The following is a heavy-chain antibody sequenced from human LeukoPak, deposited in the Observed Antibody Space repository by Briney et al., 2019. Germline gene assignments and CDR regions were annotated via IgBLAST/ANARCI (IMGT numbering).Heavy chain of an antibody. Sequence: PSETLSLTCAVYGESFKAYFWNWIRQPPRRQLDCMGEINHRGRSHYIPSLKSRVTLSVDTSKKQFSLKLTSVTAADTAVYFCARGSSFDGYCSAGACDAGYYDSWGQGTPVTVSS. V-gene: IGHV4-34*01. D-gene: IGHD2-15*01. CDR2: INHRGRS. CDR1: GESFKAYF. CDR3: ARGSSFDGYCSAGACDAGYYDS. J-gene: IGHJ4*02.